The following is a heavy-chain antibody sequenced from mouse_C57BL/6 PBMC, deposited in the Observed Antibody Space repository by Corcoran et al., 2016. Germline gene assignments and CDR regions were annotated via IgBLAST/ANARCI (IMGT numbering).Heavy chain of an antibody. CDR1: GYTFTTYG. J-gene: IGHJ2*01. V-gene: IGHV9-3*01. D-gene: IGHD1-1*01. CDR3: ARSPITTVVESRDY. Sequence: QIQLVQSGPELKKPGETVKISCKASGYTFTTYGMSWVKQAPGKGLKWMGWINTYSGVPTYADDFKGRFAFSLETSASTAYLQINNLKNEDTATYCCARSPITTVVESRDYWGQGTTLTVSS. CDR2: INTYSGVP.